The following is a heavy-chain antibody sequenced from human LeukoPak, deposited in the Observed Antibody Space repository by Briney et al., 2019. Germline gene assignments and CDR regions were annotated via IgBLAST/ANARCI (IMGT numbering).Heavy chain of an antibody. CDR2: IYYSGST. Sequence: PSQTLSLTCTVSGGSISSGDYYWSWIRQPPGKGLEWIAYIYYSGSTYYNPSLKSRVTISVDTSKNQFSLKLSSVTAADTAVYYCARVVPAAMEIDYWGQGTLVTVSP. J-gene: IGHJ4*02. CDR1: GGSISSGDYY. CDR3: ARVVPAAMEIDY. D-gene: IGHD2-2*01. V-gene: IGHV4-30-4*01.